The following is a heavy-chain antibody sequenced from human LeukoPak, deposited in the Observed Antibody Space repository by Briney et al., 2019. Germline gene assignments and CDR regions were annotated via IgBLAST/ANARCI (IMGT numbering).Heavy chain of an antibody. J-gene: IGHJ4*02. Sequence: GGSLRLSCAASGFTFSSYSMNWVRQAPGKGLEWVSSISSSSSYIYYADSVKGRFTISRDNVKNSLYLQMNSLRAEDTAVYYCARDPGGAAAGTDYWGQGTLVTVSS. D-gene: IGHD6-13*01. CDR2: ISSSSSYI. CDR1: GFTFSSYS. V-gene: IGHV3-21*01. CDR3: ARDPGGAAAGTDY.